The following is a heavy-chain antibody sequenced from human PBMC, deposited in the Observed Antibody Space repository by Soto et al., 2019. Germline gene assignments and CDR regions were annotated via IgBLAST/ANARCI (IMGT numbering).Heavy chain of an antibody. CDR1: GFTFSSHS. CDR2: ITASSGSI. Sequence: GGSLRLSCVVSGFTFSSHSMNWVRQAPGKGLEWVSSITASSGSIYYTDSVKGRFTLSRDDAKNSLFLQMNSLRAEDTAVYYCARSTRGFSYGKIDSWGQGTLVTVSS. J-gene: IGHJ4*02. D-gene: IGHD5-18*01. V-gene: IGHV3-21*01. CDR3: ARSTRGFSYGKIDS.